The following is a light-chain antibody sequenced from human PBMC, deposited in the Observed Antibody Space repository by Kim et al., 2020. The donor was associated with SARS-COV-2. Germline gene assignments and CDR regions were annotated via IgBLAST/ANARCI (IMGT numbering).Light chain of an antibody. Sequence: GGTVTLTCGSTTGRVTGRHYPYWFQQKPGQAPMTLIYDTNKKYSWTPARFSGSLLGDKAALTLSGAQPDDEADYYCFLSLSGGRFVFGSGTKVTVL. J-gene: IGLJ1*01. CDR3: FLSLSGGRFV. CDR2: DTN. CDR1: TGRVTGRHY. V-gene: IGLV7-46*01.